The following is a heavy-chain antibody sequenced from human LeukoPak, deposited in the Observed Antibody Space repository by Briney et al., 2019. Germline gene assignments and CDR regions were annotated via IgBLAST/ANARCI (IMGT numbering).Heavy chain of an antibody. J-gene: IGHJ4*02. CDR2: ISGSGYST. CDR3: AKDRADIVVVPSVIIDY. V-gene: IGHV3-23*01. CDR1: GFTFSSYW. Sequence: GGSLRLSCAASGFTFSSYWMSWVRQAPGKGLEWVSGISGSGYSTYHADSVKGRFTISRDNSKNTLYLQLNSLRAEDTAVYYCAKDRADIVVVPSVIIDYWGQGTLVTVSS. D-gene: IGHD2-2*01.